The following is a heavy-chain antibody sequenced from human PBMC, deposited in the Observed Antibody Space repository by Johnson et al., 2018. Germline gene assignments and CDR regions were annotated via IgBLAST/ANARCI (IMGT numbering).Heavy chain of an antibody. CDR1: GFTFSSFG. D-gene: IGHD1-26*01. CDR3: AKGQSGSDYRGYFDY. J-gene: IGHJ4*02. V-gene: IGHV3-33*06. Sequence: QVQLVQSGGGVVQPGRSLRLSCAASGFTFSSFGMHWVRQAPGKGLEWVAVIWYDGSNKYYADSVKGRFTISRDNSKNTLYLQMNSLRVEDTAVYYCAKGQSGSDYRGYFDYWGQGTVVTVSS. CDR2: IWYDGSNK.